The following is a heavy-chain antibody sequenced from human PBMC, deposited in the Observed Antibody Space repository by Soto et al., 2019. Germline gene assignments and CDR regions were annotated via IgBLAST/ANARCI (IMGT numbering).Heavy chain of an antibody. Sequence: EVQLLESGGGLVQPGGSLRLSCAASGFTFSSYAMRWVRQAPGKGLEWVSAISGSGGSTYYADSVKGQFTISRDNSKNTLYLQMNSLRAEHTAVYYCARRGSGSYYGYWGQGTLVTVSS. CDR3: ARRGSGSYYGY. CDR1: GFTFSSYA. J-gene: IGHJ4*02. V-gene: IGHV3-23*01. D-gene: IGHD1-26*01. CDR2: ISGSGGST.